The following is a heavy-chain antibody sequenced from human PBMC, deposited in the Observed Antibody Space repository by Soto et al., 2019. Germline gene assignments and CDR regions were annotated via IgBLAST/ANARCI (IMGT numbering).Heavy chain of an antibody. CDR1: GGSFSGYY. D-gene: IGHD3-3*01. Sequence: SETLSLTCAVYGGSFSGYYWSWIRQPPGKGLEWIGEINHSGSTNYNPSLKSRVTISVDTSKNQFSLKLSSVTAADTAVYYCARGGNGGTIFGVPKSLYYFDYWGQGTLVTVS. CDR2: INHSGST. J-gene: IGHJ4*02. V-gene: IGHV4-34*01. CDR3: ARGGNGGTIFGVPKSLYYFDY.